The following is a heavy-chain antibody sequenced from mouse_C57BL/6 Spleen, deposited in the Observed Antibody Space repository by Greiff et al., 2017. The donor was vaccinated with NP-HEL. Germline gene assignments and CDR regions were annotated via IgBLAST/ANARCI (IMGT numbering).Heavy chain of an antibody. CDR3: TRYALIYYDYDGYFDY. D-gene: IGHD2-4*01. V-gene: IGHV1-15*01. Sequence: VQLQQSGAELVRPGASVTLSCKASGYTFTDYEMHWVKQTPVHGLEWIGAIDPETGGTAYNQKFKGKAILTADKSSSTAYMELRSLTSEDSAVYYCTRYALIYYDYDGYFDYWGQGTTLTVAS. CDR2: IDPETGGT. CDR1: GYTFTDYE. J-gene: IGHJ2*01.